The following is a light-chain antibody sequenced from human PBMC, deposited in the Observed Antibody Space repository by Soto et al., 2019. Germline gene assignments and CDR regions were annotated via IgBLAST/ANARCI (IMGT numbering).Light chain of an antibody. Sequence: IQLTQSPSSLSASVGDRVTITCRASQGIRNYLAWYQQKPGKAPNLLIYLASTLQGGVPSRFSGSGSGTDFSRNISILQPADVATYYCQYLNSFPLTFGGGTKVEFK. CDR2: LAS. J-gene: IGKJ4*01. V-gene: IGKV1-9*01. CDR3: QYLNSFPLT. CDR1: QGIRNY.